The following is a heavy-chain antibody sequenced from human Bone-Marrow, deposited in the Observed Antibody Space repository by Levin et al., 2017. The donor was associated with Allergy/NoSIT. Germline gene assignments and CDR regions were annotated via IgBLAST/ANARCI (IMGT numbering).Heavy chain of an antibody. V-gene: IGHV3-23*01. CDR1: GFAFSSNA. D-gene: IGHD1-1*01. CDR2: LSGSGGST. J-gene: IGHJ6*02. Sequence: PGGSLRLSCVASGFAFSSNAMSWVRQAPGKGLEWVSALSGSGGSTYYADSVKGRFTVSRDNSKNTLLLQMGSLRAEDTAVYYCAKRRTSPLGSTDELPKFQYGMDVWGQGTTVTVS. CDR3: AKRRTSPLGSTDELPKFQYGMDV.